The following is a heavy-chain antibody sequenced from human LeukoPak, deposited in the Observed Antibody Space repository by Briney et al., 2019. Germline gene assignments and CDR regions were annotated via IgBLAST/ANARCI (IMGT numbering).Heavy chain of an antibody. CDR2: IIGSGGST. V-gene: IGHV3-23*01. D-gene: IGHD6-19*01. J-gene: IGHJ4*02. CDR3: AKAEDSSGWYGLDY. Sequence: GSLRLSFSTSGFTFSSYSISWVRQAPGKGLEWVPAIIGSGGSTYYADSVKGRFTISRDNSKNTLYLQMNSLRAEETAVYYCAKAEDSSGWYGLDYWGQGTLVTVSS. CDR1: GFTFSSYS.